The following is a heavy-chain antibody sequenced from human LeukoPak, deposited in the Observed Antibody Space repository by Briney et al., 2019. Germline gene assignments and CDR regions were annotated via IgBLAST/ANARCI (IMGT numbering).Heavy chain of an antibody. J-gene: IGHJ4*02. Sequence: PGGSLRLSCAASGFTFSSYAMSWVRQIPGKGLEWVSGINGNGGSTYYADSVKGRFTISRDNSKNTLYLQTNSLRAEDTAVYYCAKDRLEGYFDYWGQGTLVTVSS. D-gene: IGHD6-6*01. CDR2: INGNGGST. CDR3: AKDRLEGYFDY. V-gene: IGHV3-23*01. CDR1: GFTFSSYA.